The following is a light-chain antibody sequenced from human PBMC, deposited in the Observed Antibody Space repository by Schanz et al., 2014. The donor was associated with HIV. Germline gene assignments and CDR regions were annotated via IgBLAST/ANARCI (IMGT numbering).Light chain of an antibody. CDR1: QSISSW. CDR2: KAS. J-gene: IGKJ2*01. V-gene: IGKV1-5*03. CDR3: QQLNSFPYT. Sequence: DIQMTQSPSTLSAFVGASVNITCRASQSISSWLAWYQQKPGKAPKLLIFKASTLESGVPSRFTGSGSGAEFTLTISSLQPDDFATYYCQQLNSFPYTFGQGTMLEI.